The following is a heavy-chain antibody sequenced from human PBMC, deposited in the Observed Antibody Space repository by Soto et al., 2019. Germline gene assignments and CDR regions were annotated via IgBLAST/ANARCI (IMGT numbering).Heavy chain of an antibody. D-gene: IGHD6-19*01. CDR2: ISCCGGST. CDR3: AKADGAQWLLPHLDT. CDR1: GFNFKKFA. J-gene: IGHJ4*02. V-gene: IGHV3-23*01. Sequence: EVQLLESGGGVVQPGGSLRLSCVASGFNFKKFAMSWVRQAPGEGLEWVSGISCCGGSTTYADSVKGRFSIARDDSTNTLSLQMNNLRVEDTAQYYCAKADGAQWLLPHLDTWGQGTLVTVS.